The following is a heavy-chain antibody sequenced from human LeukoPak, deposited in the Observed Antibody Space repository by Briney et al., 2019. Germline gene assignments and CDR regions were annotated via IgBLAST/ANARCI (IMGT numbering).Heavy chain of an antibody. CDR1: GFTFSSYE. D-gene: IGHD6-13*01. V-gene: IGHV3-48*03. J-gene: IGHJ4*02. Sequence: GGSLRLSCAASGFTFSSYEMSWVRQAPGKGLEWVSYISSSGSTIYYADSVKGRFTISRDNAKNSLYLQMNSLRAEDTAVYYCASWPYSSSWYGHVYWGQGTLVTASS. CDR3: ASWPYSSSWYGHVY. CDR2: ISSSGSTI.